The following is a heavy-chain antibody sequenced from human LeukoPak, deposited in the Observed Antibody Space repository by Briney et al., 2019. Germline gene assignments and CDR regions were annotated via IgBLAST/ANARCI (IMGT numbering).Heavy chain of an antibody. D-gene: IGHD3-10*01. CDR1: GLTVTNAW. J-gene: IGHJ4*02. CDR2: IASKTDGGAT. CDR3: TTGIRGD. Sequence: GGSLRLSCSASGLTVTNAWMNWVRQAPGEGLDWVGRIASKTDGGATDYAAPVKGRFTISRDDSKNTLNLQMNSLKTGDTAVYYCTTGIRGDWGQGTLVTVSS. V-gene: IGHV3-15*07.